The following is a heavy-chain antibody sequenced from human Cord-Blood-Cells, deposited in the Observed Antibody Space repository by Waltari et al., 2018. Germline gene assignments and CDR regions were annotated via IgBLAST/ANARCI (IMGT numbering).Heavy chain of an antibody. CDR3: ARLFLDTAMVTDYYYGMDV. CDR2: INHSGST. CDR1: GGSLSGYY. J-gene: IGHJ6*02. D-gene: IGHD5-18*01. V-gene: IGHV4-34*01. Sequence: QVQLQQWGAGLLKPSETLSLTCAVYGGSLSGYYWSWIRQPPGKGLEWIGEINHSGSTNYHTSLKSRVTISVDTSKNQFSLKLSSVTAADTAVYYCARLFLDTAMVTDYYYGMDVWGQGTTVTVSS.